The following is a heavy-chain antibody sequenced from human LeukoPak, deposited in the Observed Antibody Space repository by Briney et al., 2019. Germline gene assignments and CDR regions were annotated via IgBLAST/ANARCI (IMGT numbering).Heavy chain of an antibody. D-gene: IGHD3-10*01. Sequence: SETLSLTCTVSGGPISSSSYYWGWIRQPPGTGLEWIGSIYYSGSTYYNPSLKSRVTISVDTSKNQFSLKLSSVTAADTAVYYCARVSSKATVRGLITKKNYYYYYMDVWGKGTTVTISS. CDR2: IYYSGST. J-gene: IGHJ6*03. CDR3: ARVSSKATVRGLITKKNYYYYYMDV. V-gene: IGHV4-39*07. CDR1: GGPISSSSYY.